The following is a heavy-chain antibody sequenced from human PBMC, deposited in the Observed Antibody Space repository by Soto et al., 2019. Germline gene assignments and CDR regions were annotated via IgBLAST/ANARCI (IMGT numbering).Heavy chain of an antibody. D-gene: IGHD2-2*01. V-gene: IGHV4-34*01. CDR1: GGSFSGYY. J-gene: IGHJ3*02. CDR3: ARGRIVVVPAAPDNDAFDI. CDR2: INHIGST. Sequence: QVQLQQWGAGLLKPSETLSLTCAVYGGSFSGYYWSWIRQPPGKGLEWIGEINHIGSTNYNPSLKSRVTISVDTSKNQFSLKLSSVTAADTAVYYCARGRIVVVPAAPDNDAFDIWGQGTMVTVSS.